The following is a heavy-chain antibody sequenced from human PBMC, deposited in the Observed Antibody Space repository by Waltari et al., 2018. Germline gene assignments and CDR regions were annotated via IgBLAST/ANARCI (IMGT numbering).Heavy chain of an antibody. Sequence: EVQLVESGGGLVKPGGSLRLSCAASGFTFSSYSMNWVRQAPGKGLEWVSSISSSSSYIYYADSVKGRFTISRDNAKNSLYLQMNSLRAKDTAVYYCARDLNEERGYGPSDIDYWGQGTLVTVSS. D-gene: IGHD3-16*01. CDR2: ISSSSSYI. CDR3: ARDLNEERGYGPSDIDY. J-gene: IGHJ4*02. V-gene: IGHV3-21*01. CDR1: GFTFSSYS.